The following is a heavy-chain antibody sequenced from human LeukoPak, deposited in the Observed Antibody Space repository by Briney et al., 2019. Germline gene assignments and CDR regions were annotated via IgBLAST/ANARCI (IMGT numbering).Heavy chain of an antibody. D-gene: IGHD1-7*01. J-gene: IGHJ4*02. V-gene: IGHV3-30*04. CDR1: GFTFSTYA. CDR3: ARDSLTYNWNYYFDS. CDR2: ISYDGRNK. Sequence: GGSLRLSCAASGFTFSTYAMHWVRQAPGKGLEWVAVISYDGRNKYYADSVKGRFTISRDNSENTLYLQMNSLRAEDTAVFYCARDSLTYNWNYYFDSWGQGTLVTVSS.